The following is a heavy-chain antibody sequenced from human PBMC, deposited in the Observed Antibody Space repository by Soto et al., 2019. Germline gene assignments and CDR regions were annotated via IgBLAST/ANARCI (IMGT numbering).Heavy chain of an antibody. CDR1: GFTFSSYA. V-gene: IGHV3-23*01. CDR2: IRGSGGST. D-gene: IGHD3-10*01. J-gene: IGHJ6*02. Sequence: GGSLRLSCAAPGFTFSSYAMSWVRQGPGKGLEWVSRIRGSGGSTYFAASVKGRFTISRDNSKNTLYLQMNSLRVEDTSVYHWAKHLGDSCTYGMDVWGQGITVTVSS. CDR3: AKHLGDSCTYGMDV.